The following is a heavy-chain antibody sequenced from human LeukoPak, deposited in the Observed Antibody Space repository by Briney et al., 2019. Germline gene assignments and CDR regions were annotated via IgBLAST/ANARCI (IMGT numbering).Heavy chain of an antibody. V-gene: IGHV3-23*01. CDR3: AKAGSRQLEDY. CDR2: VSASGAST. D-gene: IGHD1-1*01. CDR1: GFAFSDYA. Sequence: PGGSLRLSCAASGFAFSDYAISWVRQAPGKGLEWVSAVSASGASTYYADSVEGRFSISRENSKRTLYLQMNSLRAEDTAIYYCAKAGSRQLEDYWGQGTLVTISS. J-gene: IGHJ4*02.